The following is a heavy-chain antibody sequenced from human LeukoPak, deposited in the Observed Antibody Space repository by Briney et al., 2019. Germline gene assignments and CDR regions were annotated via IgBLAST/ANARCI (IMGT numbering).Heavy chain of an antibody. CDR3: ARESRLLWFGGSFDF. CDR1: GFMFSTYW. CDR2: IKQDGGEK. Sequence: GGSLRLSCAASGFMFSTYWMTWVRQAPGKGLEWVANIKQDGGEKYYVDSVKGRFTISRDNAKNSLYLQMNSLRAEDTAVYYCARESRLLWFGGSFDFWGQGTLVTVSS. V-gene: IGHV3-7*01. J-gene: IGHJ4*02. D-gene: IGHD3-10*01.